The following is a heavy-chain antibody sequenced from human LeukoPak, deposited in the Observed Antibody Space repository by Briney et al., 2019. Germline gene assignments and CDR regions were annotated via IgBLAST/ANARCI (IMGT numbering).Heavy chain of an antibody. J-gene: IGHJ4*02. CDR3: ARDVVGSLDY. Sequence: GGSLRLSCAASGFTFSTYWMAWVRQAPGKGLEWVANIKGDESAKHQADSVKGRFTISRDNVQNSVYLQMSSLRGEDTAVYYCARDVVGSLDYWGQGTLVSVSS. D-gene: IGHD1-26*01. V-gene: IGHV3-7*01. CDR1: GFTFSTYW. CDR2: IKGDESAK.